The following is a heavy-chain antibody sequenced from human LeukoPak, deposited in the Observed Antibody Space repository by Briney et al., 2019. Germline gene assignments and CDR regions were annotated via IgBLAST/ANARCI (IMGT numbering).Heavy chain of an antibody. CDR1: GYTLTGYY. J-gene: IGHJ5*02. D-gene: IGHD3-10*01. CDR3: ARDGVLLWFGELDSNWFDP. V-gene: IGHV1-2*02. Sequence: ASVKVSCKASGYTLTGYYMHWVRQAPGQGLEWMGWINPNSGGTNYAQKFQGRVTMTRDTSISTAYMELSRLRSDDTAVYYCARDGVLLWFGELDSNWFDPWGQGTLVTVSS. CDR2: INPNSGGT.